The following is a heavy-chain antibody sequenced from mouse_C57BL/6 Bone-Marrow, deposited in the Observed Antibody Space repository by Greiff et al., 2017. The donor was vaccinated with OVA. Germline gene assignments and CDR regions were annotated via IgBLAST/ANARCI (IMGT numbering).Heavy chain of an antibody. D-gene: IGHD2-5*01. V-gene: IGHV1-55*01. CDR1: GYTFTSYW. J-gene: IGHJ4*01. CDR3: AQYSNFYYAMDY. Sequence: QVQLKQPGAELVKPGASVKMSCKASGYTFTSYWITWVKQRPGQGLEWIGDLYPGSGSTNYNEKFKSKATLTVDTSSSTAYMQLSSLTSEDSAVYYCAQYSNFYYAMDYWGQGTSVTVSA. CDR2: LYPGSGST.